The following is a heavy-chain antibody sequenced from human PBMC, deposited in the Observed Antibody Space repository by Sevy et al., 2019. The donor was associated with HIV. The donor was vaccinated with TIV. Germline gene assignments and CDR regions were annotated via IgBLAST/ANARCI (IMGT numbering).Heavy chain of an antibody. CDR2: TYYRSKWYN. D-gene: IGHD3-10*01. J-gene: IGHJ6*02. V-gene: IGHV6-1*01. Sequence: SQTLSLTCAISGDSVSSNSAAWNWIWQSASRGLEWLGRTYYRSKWYNDYAVSVKSRITINPDTSKNQFSLQLNSVTPEDTAVYYCARQGDGSASSTPYYYYYGMDVWGQGTTVTVSS. CDR3: ARQGDGSASSTPYYYYYGMDV. CDR1: GDSVSSNSAA.